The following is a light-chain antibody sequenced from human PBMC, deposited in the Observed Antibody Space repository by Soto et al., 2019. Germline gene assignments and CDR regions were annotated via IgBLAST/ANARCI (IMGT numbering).Light chain of an antibody. V-gene: IGKV3-15*01. J-gene: IGKJ4*01. Sequence: MTQSPSTLSVSPGERATLSCRASQSVSSNLAWYQQKPGQAPRLLISGASTRATGIPARFSGSGSGTEFTLTISSLQSEDFAVYYCQQYNNWPPLTFGGGTKVEIK. CDR2: GAS. CDR1: QSVSSN. CDR3: QQYNNWPPLT.